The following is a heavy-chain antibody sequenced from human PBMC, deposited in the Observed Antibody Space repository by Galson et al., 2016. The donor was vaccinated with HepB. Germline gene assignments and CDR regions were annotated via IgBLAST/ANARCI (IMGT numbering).Heavy chain of an antibody. Sequence: SLRLSCAASGFTFNQYFMHQVRQVTGKGLEWVTAIGSTGDTYYLDSVKGRFTIYRENAKNSFYLQMNSLRAGDTAVYYCAREVRKNGMDVWGQGTTVTVSS. D-gene: IGHD2-2*01. V-gene: IGHV3-13*01. J-gene: IGHJ6*02. CDR2: IGSTGDT. CDR3: AREVRKNGMDV. CDR1: GFTFNQYF.